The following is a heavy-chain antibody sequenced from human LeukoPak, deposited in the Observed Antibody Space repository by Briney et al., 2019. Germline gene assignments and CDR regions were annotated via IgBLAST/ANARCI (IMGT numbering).Heavy chain of an antibody. CDR2: ISSSSSYI. CDR3: ARGLARRRDDYYYYGMDV. Sequence: PGGSLRLSCAASGFTFSSYSMNWVRQAPGKGLEWVSSISSSSSYIYYADSVKGRFTISRDNAKNSLYLQMNSLRAEDTAVYYCARGLARRRDDYYYYGMDVWGQGTTVTVSS. J-gene: IGHJ6*02. D-gene: IGHD1-1*01. V-gene: IGHV3-21*01. CDR1: GFTFSSYS.